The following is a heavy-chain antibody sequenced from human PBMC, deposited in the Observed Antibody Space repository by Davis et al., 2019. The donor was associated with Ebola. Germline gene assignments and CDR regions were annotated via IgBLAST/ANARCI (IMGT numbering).Heavy chain of an antibody. CDR1: GFTFSIYA. Sequence: GESLKISCAASGFTFSIYAMSWVRQAPGKGLEWVSLINHNGDTSYYVDSVKGRFTISRDESKNTVYLQMNNLRSEDTAIYYCARGRGGSSTFIFDYWGQGTLVTVSS. CDR3: ARGRGGSSTFIFDY. CDR2: INHNGDTS. J-gene: IGHJ4*02. V-gene: IGHV3-23*01. D-gene: IGHD2-15*01.